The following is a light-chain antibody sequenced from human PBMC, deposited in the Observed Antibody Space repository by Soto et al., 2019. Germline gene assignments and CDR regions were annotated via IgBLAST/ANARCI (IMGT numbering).Light chain of an antibody. CDR1: GSDIGAYNY. Sequence: QSALTQPASVSGSPGQSITISYTGTGSDIGAYNYVSWYQQHPGKAPKLIIYGVTHRPSGVSTRFSASKSAYTASLTISGLQAEDEADYYCSSFTTSYFYVFGPGTKLTVL. CDR3: SSFTTSYFYV. CDR2: GVT. J-gene: IGLJ1*01. V-gene: IGLV2-14*01.